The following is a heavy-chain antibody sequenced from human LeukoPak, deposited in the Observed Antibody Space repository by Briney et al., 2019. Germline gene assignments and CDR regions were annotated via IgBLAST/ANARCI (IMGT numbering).Heavy chain of an antibody. J-gene: IGHJ4*02. CDR1: GGSFSGYY. CDR2: INHSGST. Sequence: SETLSLTCAVYGGSFSGYYWSWIRQPPGNGLEWIGEINHSGSTNYNPSLKSRVTISVDTSKNQFSLKMSSVTAADTAVYYCARYASGSSYYFWGQGTLISVSS. D-gene: IGHD3-22*01. CDR3: ARYASGSSYYF. V-gene: IGHV4-34*09.